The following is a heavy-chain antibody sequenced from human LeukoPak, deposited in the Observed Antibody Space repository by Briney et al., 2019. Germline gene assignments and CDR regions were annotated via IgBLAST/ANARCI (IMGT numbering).Heavy chain of an antibody. CDR3: ARGEVGGSYGIAFDY. J-gene: IGHJ4*02. CDR2: ISAYNGNT. D-gene: IGHD1-26*01. CDR1: GYTFISYG. Sequence: GASVKVSCEASGYTFISYGISWVRQAPGQGLEWMGWISAYNGNTNYAQKFQGRVTMTTDTSTSTAYMELRSLRSDDTAVYYCARGEVGGSYGIAFDYWGQGTLVTVSS. V-gene: IGHV1-18*01.